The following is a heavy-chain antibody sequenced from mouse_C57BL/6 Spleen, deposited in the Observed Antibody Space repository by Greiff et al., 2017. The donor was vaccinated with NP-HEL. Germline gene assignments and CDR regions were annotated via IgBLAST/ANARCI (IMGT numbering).Heavy chain of an antibody. CDR3: TRAGGGYAMDY. J-gene: IGHJ4*01. V-gene: IGHV5-9-1*02. CDR1: GFTFSSYA. CDR2: ISSGGDYI. Sequence: EVKLVESGEGLVKPGGSLKLSCAASGFTFSSYAMSWVRQTPEKRLEWVAYISSGGDYIYYADTVKGRFTISRDNARNTLYLQMSSLKSEDTAMYYCTRAGGGYAMDYWGQGTSVTVSS.